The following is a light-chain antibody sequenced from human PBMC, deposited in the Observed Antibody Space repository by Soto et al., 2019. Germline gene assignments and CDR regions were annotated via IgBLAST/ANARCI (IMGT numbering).Light chain of an antibody. V-gene: IGKV3-20*01. Sequence: VLTQSPDSLSLSPGERATLSCRASQYISTKLAWYQQKPGQAPRLLFSGAFNRATDTPDRFSGSGSGTDFTLIISGVEAEDFAMYYCQQYGDSPWTCGQGTKV. CDR3: QQYGDSPWT. J-gene: IGKJ1*01. CDR2: GAF. CDR1: QYISTK.